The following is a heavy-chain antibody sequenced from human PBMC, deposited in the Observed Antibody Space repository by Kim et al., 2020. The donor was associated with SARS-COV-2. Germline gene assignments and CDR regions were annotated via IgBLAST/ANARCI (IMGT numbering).Heavy chain of an antibody. Sequence: GGSLRLSCTASGFTFGDYAMSWVRQAPGKGLEWVGFIRSKAYGGTTEYAASVKGRFTISRDDSKSIAYLQMNSLKTEDTAVYYCTSNRRTGYYYGMDVWGQGTTVTVSS. D-gene: IGHD3-3*01. CDR2: IRSKAYGGTT. V-gene: IGHV3-49*04. CDR1: GFTFGDYA. J-gene: IGHJ6*02. CDR3: TSNRRTGYYYGMDV.